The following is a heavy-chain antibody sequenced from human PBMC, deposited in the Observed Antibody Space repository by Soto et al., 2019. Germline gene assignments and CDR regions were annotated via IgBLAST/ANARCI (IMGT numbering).Heavy chain of an antibody. CDR2: TYYRSKWYN. V-gene: IGHV6-1*01. CDR3: ARDLCSGGSCYSNYYYYGMDV. CDR1: GDSVSSNSAA. Sequence: SQTLSLTCAISGDSVSSNSAAWNWIRQSPSRGLEWLGRTYYRSKWYNDYAVSVKSRITINPDTSKNQFSLQLNSVTPEDTAVYYCARDLCSGGSCYSNYYYYGMDVWGQGTTVTVS. J-gene: IGHJ6*02. D-gene: IGHD2-15*01.